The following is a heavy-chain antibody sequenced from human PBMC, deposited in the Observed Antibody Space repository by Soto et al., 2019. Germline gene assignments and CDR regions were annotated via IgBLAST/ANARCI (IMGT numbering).Heavy chain of an antibody. Sequence: ASVKVSCKTSGYSFTKYGLHWVRQAPGQRLEWMGWINPGNGDTKYSQKFQGRVTITRDTSATTAYMELSSLRSEDSAVFYCARTDCSSTSCYNYYYYGMDVWRQRTTITVSS. CDR1: GYSFTKYG. J-gene: IGHJ6*02. D-gene: IGHD2-2*01. CDR2: INPGNGDT. CDR3: ARTDCSSTSCYNYYYYGMDV. V-gene: IGHV1-3*01.